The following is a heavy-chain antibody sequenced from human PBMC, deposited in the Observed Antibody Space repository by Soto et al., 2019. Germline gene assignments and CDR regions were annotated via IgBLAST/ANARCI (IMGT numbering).Heavy chain of an antibody. J-gene: IGHJ4*02. CDR3: AKDPRSGSYAGYFDY. CDR2: ISGSGGST. Sequence: GGSLRLSCAASGFTFSSYAMSWVRQAPGKGLEWVSAISGSGGSTYYADSVKGRFTISRDNSKNTLYLQMNSLRAEDTAVYYCAKDPRSGSYAGYFDYWGKGTLVTVSS. CDR1: GFTFSSYA. D-gene: IGHD1-26*01. V-gene: IGHV3-23*01.